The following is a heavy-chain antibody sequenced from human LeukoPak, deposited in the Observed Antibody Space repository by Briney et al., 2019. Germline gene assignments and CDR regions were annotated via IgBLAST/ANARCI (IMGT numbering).Heavy chain of an antibody. D-gene: IGHD3-10*01. Sequence: GGSLRLPCAASGFTFSSYWMSWVRQAPGKGLEWVANIKQDGSEKYYVDSVKGRFTISRDNAKNSLYLQMNSLRAEDTAVYYCARGFGELNSYYYMDVWGKGTTVTVSS. CDR2: IKQDGSEK. CDR3: ARGFGELNSYYYMDV. V-gene: IGHV3-7*01. J-gene: IGHJ6*03. CDR1: GFTFSSYW.